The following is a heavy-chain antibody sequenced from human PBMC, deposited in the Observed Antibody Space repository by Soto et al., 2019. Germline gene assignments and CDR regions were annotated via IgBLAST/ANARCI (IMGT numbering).Heavy chain of an antibody. J-gene: IGHJ6*02. Sequence: VSCKASGYTFTGYYMHWVRQAPGQGLEWMGWINPNSGGTNYAQKFQGRVTMTRDTSISTAYMELSRLRSDDTAVYYCARGAGAARQNPGGMDVWGQGTTVTVSS. CDR1: GYTFTGYY. D-gene: IGHD6-6*01. V-gene: IGHV1-2*02. CDR2: INPNSGGT. CDR3: ARGAGAARQNPGGMDV.